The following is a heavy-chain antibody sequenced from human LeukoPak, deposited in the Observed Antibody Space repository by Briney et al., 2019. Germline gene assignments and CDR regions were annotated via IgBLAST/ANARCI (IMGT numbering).Heavy chain of an antibody. D-gene: IGHD3-22*01. V-gene: IGHV3-9*03. Sequence: GGSLRLSCAASGFTFADYAMHWVRQAPGKGLEWVSGISWNSGSIGYADSVKGRFTISRDNAKNSLYLQMNSLRAEDMALYYCAKDPHYYDSSGYFDYWGQGTLVTVSS. CDR1: GFTFADYA. CDR2: ISWNSGSI. J-gene: IGHJ4*02. CDR3: AKDPHYYDSSGYFDY.